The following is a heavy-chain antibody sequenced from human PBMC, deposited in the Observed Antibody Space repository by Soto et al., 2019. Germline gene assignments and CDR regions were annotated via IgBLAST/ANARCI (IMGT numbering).Heavy chain of an antibody. Sequence: SETLSLTCAFSGGSISRGGYSWRWIRQPPGKGLEWIGYIYHNGSTYYNPSLKSRVTISADRSKNQFSLKLSSVPAADTAVYYCARASLGWLLSFFDYWAQGTLVTVSS. V-gene: IGHV4-30-2*01. CDR1: GGSISRGGYS. CDR3: ARASLGWLLSFFDY. CDR2: IYHNGST. D-gene: IGHD2-21*01. J-gene: IGHJ4*02.